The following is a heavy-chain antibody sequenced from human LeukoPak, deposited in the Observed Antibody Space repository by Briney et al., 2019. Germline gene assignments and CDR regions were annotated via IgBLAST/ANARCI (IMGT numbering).Heavy chain of an antibody. D-gene: IGHD1-26*01. Sequence: KASETLSLTCTVSGGSISSYYWSWIRQPPGKGLEWIGYIYYSGSTNYNPSLKSRVTISVDTSKNQFSLKLSSVAAADTAVYYCARGYSGSFFQHWGQGTLVTVSS. CDR1: GGSISSYY. V-gene: IGHV4-59*01. J-gene: IGHJ1*01. CDR3: ARGYSGSFFQH. CDR2: IYYSGST.